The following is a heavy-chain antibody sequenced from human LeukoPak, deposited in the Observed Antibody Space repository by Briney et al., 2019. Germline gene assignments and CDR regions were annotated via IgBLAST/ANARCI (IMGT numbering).Heavy chain of an antibody. V-gene: IGHV1-18*01. CDR1: GYSFINHG. CDR2: SSAYNGNT. J-gene: IGHJ4*02. Sequence: GASVKVSCKASGYSFINHGISWVRQAPGQGLEWMGWSSAYNGNTNYAQKFQGRVTMTTDTSTSTAYMELRSLRSDDTAVYYCARVRSIVGARDFDYWGQGTLVTVSS. D-gene: IGHD1-26*01. CDR3: ARVRSIVGARDFDY.